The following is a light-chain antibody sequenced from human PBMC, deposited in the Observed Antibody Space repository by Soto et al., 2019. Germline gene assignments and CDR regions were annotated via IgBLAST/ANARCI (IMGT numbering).Light chain of an antibody. CDR3: QQYGASPFT. Sequence: EIVLTQSPGTLSLSPGESATLSCKASESSYINSFAWYYQKPGQPPRLLIYGASTRATGIPDRFSGSGSGTDFVLSIDRLEVEDSGIYYCQQYGASPFTFCPGTRVDIK. V-gene: IGKV3-20*01. CDR1: ESSYINS. J-gene: IGKJ3*01. CDR2: GAS.